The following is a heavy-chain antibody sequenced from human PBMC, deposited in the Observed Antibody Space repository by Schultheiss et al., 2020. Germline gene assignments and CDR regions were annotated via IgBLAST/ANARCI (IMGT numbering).Heavy chain of an antibody. CDR3: AKARGSSWFY. CDR1: GFTFSSYS. V-gene: IGHV3-21*04. CDR2: ITSSSSYI. Sequence: GESLKISCAASGFTFSSYSMNWVRQAPGKGLEWVSSITSSSSYIYYADSVKGRFTISRDNAKNSLYLQMNSLRAVDTAVYYCAKARGSSWFYWGQGTLVTVSS. D-gene: IGHD6-13*01. J-gene: IGHJ4*02.